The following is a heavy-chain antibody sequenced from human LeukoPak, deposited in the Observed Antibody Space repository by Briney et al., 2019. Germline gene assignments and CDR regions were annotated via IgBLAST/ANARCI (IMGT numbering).Heavy chain of an antibody. V-gene: IGHV1-69*13. Sequence: SVKVSCKASGGTFSSYAISWVRQAPGQGLEWMGGITPIFGTANYAQKFQGRVTITADESTSTAYMELSSLRSEDTAVYYCASPGHQGWYYFDYWGQGTLVTVSS. CDR3: ASPGHQGWYYFDY. CDR2: ITPIFGTA. J-gene: IGHJ4*02. D-gene: IGHD6-19*01. CDR1: GGTFSSYA.